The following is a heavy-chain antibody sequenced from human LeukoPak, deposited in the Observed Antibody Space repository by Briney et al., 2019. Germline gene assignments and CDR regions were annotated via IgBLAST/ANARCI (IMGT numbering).Heavy chain of an antibody. CDR3: AKDWGPHYASGSSYFDP. V-gene: IGHV3-21*01. Sequence: GGSLRLSCAASGFTFSSYSMNWVRQAPGKGLGWVSSISSSSSYIYYADSVKGRFTISRDNAKNSLYLQMNFLRADDTAVYFCAKDWGPHYASGSSYFDPWGPGTLVTVSS. CDR1: GFTFSSYS. CDR2: ISSSSSYI. D-gene: IGHD3-10*01. J-gene: IGHJ4*02.